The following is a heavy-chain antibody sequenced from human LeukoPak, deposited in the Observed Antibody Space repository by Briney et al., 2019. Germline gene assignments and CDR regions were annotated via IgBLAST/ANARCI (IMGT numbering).Heavy chain of an antibody. V-gene: IGHV3-49*04. CDR1: GFTFGDYA. CDR2: IRSKAYVGTA. CDR3: SRAVSHYYDSSGSNY. J-gene: IGHJ4*02. D-gene: IGHD3-22*01. Sequence: GGSLRLSCTASGFTFGDYAMSWVRQAPGKGLEWVGFIRSKAYVGTAEYAASVKGRFTISRDDSKRIAYLQMNSLKTEDTAVYYCSRAVSHYYDSSGSNYWGQGTLVTVSS.